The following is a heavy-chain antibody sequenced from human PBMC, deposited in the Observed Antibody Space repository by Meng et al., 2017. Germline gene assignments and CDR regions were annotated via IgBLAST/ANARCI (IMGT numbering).Heavy chain of an antibody. V-gene: IGHV1-3*01. D-gene: IGHD2-15*01. J-gene: IGHJ4*02. Sequence: QCQFVQSGAEGKGPGASVQVSCKASGYTFTSYAMHWVRQAPGQSLEWMGWLNAGNGDTKYSQKFQGRVTITRDSSASTAYMELSSLRSEDTAVYYCARDSCTGGICYRGSFDYWAQGTLVTVSS. CDR2: LNAGNGDT. CDR1: GYTFTSYA. CDR3: ARDSCTGGICYRGSFDY.